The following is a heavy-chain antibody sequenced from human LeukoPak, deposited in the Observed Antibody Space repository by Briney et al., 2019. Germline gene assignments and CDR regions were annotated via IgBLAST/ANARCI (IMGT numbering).Heavy chain of an antibody. Sequence: ASVKVSCKASGYSFTNYGINWVRQAPGQGLEWMGWISAYNADTNYAQNLQGRVTMTTDTSTSTAYMELRSLRSDDTAVYYCARVGKYSSGWSTLYYYYYYMDVWGKGTTVTVSS. V-gene: IGHV1-18*01. CDR3: ARVGKYSSGWSTLYYYYYYMDV. D-gene: IGHD6-19*01. J-gene: IGHJ6*03. CDR2: ISAYNADT. CDR1: GYSFTNYG.